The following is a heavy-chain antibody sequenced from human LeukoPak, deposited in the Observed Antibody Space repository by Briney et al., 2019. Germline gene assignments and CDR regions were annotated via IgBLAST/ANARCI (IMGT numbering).Heavy chain of an antibody. CDR3: ARGSVTIFGVVIENWFDP. CDR1: GGSFSGYY. V-gene: IGHV4-34*01. D-gene: IGHD3-3*01. Sequence: PSETLSLTCAVYGGSFSGYYWSWIRQPPGKGLEWIGQINHSGSTNYNPSLKSRVTISVDTSKNQFSLKLSSVTAADTAVYYCARGSVTIFGVVIENWFDPWGQGTLVTVSS. J-gene: IGHJ5*02. CDR2: INHSGST.